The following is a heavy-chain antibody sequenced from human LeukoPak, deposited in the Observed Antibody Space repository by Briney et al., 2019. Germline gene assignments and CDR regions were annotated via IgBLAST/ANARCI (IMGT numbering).Heavy chain of an antibody. CDR3: ARTRASYYYYMDV. CDR2: IIPIFGTA. J-gene: IGHJ6*03. CDR1: GYTFTSYD. Sequence: GASVKVSCKASGYTFTSYDINWVRQATGQGLEWMGGIIPIFGTANYAQKFQGRVTITADKSTSTAYMELSSLRSEDTAVYYCARTRASYYYYMDVWGKGTTVTVSS. V-gene: IGHV1-69*06.